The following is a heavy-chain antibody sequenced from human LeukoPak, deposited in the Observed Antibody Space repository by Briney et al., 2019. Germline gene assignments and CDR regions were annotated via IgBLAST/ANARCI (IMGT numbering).Heavy chain of an antibody. Sequence: GGSLRLSCAASGFTFSSYEMNWVRQAPGKGLEWVSYISSSGSTIYYADSVKGRFTISRDNSKNTLYLQMNSLRAEDTAIYYCARLGRVVWYFDLWGRGTLVTVSS. CDR1: GFTFSSYE. CDR2: ISSSGSTI. D-gene: IGHD3-16*01. J-gene: IGHJ2*01. V-gene: IGHV3-48*03. CDR3: ARLGRVVWYFDL.